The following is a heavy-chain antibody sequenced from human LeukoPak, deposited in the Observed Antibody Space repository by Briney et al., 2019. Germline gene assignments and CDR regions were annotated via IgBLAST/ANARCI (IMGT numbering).Heavy chain of an antibody. CDR2: FDPSNSYT. CDR3: ARISKVPDAQRYSFDI. CDR1: GYTFSTFW. J-gene: IGHJ3*02. D-gene: IGHD2-2*01. V-gene: IGHV5-10-1*01. Sequence: GESLKISFQGSGYTFSTFWINWVRQLPGKGLEWVVRFDPSNSYTNYSPSFQGHVAISVDKSINTAYLQWSGLRASDTAMYYCARISKVPDAQRYSFDIWGQGTMVTVSS.